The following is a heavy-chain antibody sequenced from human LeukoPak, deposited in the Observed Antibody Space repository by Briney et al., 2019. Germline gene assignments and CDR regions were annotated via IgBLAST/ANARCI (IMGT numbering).Heavy chain of an antibody. CDR3: ARNLPYCSGGSCYSLNWFDP. J-gene: IGHJ5*02. CDR1: GFTFSSYA. Sequence: GGSLRLSCAASGFTFSSYAMSWVRQAPGKGLEWVSAISGSGGSTYYADSVKGRFTISRDNSKNTLYLQMNSLRAEDTAVYYCARNLPYCSGGSCYSLNWFDPWGQGTLVTVSS. V-gene: IGHV3-23*01. CDR2: ISGSGGST. D-gene: IGHD2-15*01.